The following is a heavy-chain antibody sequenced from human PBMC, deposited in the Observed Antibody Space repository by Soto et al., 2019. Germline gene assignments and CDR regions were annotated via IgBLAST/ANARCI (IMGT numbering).Heavy chain of an antibody. CDR3: ARDRHDYGDFTFDY. V-gene: IGHV4-59*01. CDR2: IYYSGST. Sequence: QVQLQESGPGLVKPSETLSLTCTVSGGSISSYYWSWIRQPPGKGLEWIGYIYYSGSTNYNPSLKRRVTISVDTSKNQFSLKLSSVTAADTAVYYCARDRHDYGDFTFDYWGQGTLVTVSS. J-gene: IGHJ4*02. D-gene: IGHD4-17*01. CDR1: GGSISSYY.